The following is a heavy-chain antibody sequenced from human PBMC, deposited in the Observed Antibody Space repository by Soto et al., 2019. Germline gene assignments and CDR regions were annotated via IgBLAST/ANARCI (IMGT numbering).Heavy chain of an antibody. CDR3: ARSGYDFWSGYPYYYYMDV. CDR1: GGTFSSYT. V-gene: IGHV1-69*02. D-gene: IGHD3-3*01. J-gene: IGHJ6*03. Sequence: QVQLVQSGAEVKKPGSSVKVSCKASGGTFSSYTISWVRQAPGQGLEWMGRIIPILGIANYAQKSQGRVTITADKSTSTAYMELSSLRSEDTAVYYCARSGYDFWSGYPYYYYMDVWGKGTTVTVSS. CDR2: IIPILGIA.